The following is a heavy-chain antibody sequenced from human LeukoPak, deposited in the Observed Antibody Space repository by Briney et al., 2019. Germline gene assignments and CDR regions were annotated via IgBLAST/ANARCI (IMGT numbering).Heavy chain of an antibody. Sequence: SETLSLTCTVSGGSISSGGYYWSWIRQHPGKGLERIGYIYYSGSTYYNPSLKSRVTISVDRSKNQFSLKLSSVTAADTAVYYCAREGRGYSYQFDYWGQGTLVTVSS. CDR2: IYYSGST. CDR1: GGSISSGGYY. J-gene: IGHJ4*02. D-gene: IGHD5-18*01. CDR3: AREGRGYSYQFDY. V-gene: IGHV4-31*03.